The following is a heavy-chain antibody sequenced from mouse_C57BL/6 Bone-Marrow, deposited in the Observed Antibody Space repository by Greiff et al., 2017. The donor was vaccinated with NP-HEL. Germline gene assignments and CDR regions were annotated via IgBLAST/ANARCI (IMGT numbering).Heavy chain of an antibody. D-gene: IGHD1-1*01. J-gene: IGHJ2*01. Sequence: QVQLQQSGPGLVQPSQSLSITCTVSGFSLTSYGVHWVRQSPGKGLEWLGVIWRGGSTDYNAAFMSRLSNTKDNSKSQVFFKMNSLQADDTAIYYCAKYYGSSYPYYFDYWGQGTTLTVSS. CDR2: IWRGGST. V-gene: IGHV2-5*01. CDR1: GFSLTSYG. CDR3: AKYYGSSYPYYFDY.